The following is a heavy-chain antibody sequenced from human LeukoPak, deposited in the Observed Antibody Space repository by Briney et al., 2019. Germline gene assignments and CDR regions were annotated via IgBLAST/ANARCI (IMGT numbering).Heavy chain of an antibody. CDR1: GGTFSSYA. V-gene: IGHV1-69*06. J-gene: IGHJ4*02. CDR2: IIPIFGTA. D-gene: IGHD2-15*01. CDR3: AREVISDENYCSGGSCYYFDY. Sequence: SVKVSCKASGGTFSSYAISWVRQAPGQGLEWMGGIIPIFGTANYAQKFQGRVTITADKSTSTAYMELSSLRSEDTAVYYCAREVISDENYCSGGSCYYFDYWGQGTLVTVSS.